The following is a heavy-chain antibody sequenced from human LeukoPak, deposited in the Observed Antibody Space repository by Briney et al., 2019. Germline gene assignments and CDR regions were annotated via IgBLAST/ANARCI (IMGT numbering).Heavy chain of an antibody. Sequence: PSETLSLTCAVSGGFISRNSFYWGWIRQPPGKGLEWIGSIYYSGTTYYNPSLKSRVTISVDTSKNQFSLKLSSVTAADTAVYYCQSRYLEWLLEYWGQGTLVTVSS. CDR2: IYYSGTT. CDR3: QSRYLEWLLEY. D-gene: IGHD3-3*01. V-gene: IGHV4-39*01. CDR1: GGFISRNSFY. J-gene: IGHJ4*02.